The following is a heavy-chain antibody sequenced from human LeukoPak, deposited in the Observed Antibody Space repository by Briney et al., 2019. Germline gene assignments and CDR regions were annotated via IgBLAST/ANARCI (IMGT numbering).Heavy chain of an antibody. D-gene: IGHD6-19*01. V-gene: IGHV4-59*08. J-gene: IGHJ4*02. Sequence: SETLSLTCTVSGGSISSYYWSWLRQPPGKGLKWIGYIYHSGSTNYNPSLKSRVTISVDTSKNQFSLKLSSVTAADTAAYYCARTSSSGLVGGYYFDYWGQGTLVTVSS. CDR1: GGSISSYY. CDR3: ARTSSSGLVGGYYFDY. CDR2: IYHSGST.